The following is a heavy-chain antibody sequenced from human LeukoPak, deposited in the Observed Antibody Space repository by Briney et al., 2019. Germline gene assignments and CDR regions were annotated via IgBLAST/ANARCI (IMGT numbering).Heavy chain of an antibody. J-gene: IGHJ4*02. D-gene: IGHD3-16*01. CDR1: GFHISSDW. CDR2: IRQDGSEK. CDR3: ARMYYDSNASPFDY. V-gene: IGHV3-7*04. Sequence: GGSLRLSCAASGFHISSDWMSWVRQAPGKGLEWVANIRQDGSEKYHVDSVKGRFTISRDNAKNSLYLQMNSLRAEDTAVYYCARMYYDSNASPFDYWGQGTLVTVSS.